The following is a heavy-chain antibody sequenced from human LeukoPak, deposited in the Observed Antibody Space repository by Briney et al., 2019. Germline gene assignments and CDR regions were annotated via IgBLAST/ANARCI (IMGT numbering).Heavy chain of an antibody. J-gene: IGHJ6*02. D-gene: IGHD3-3*01. CDR1: GGTFSSYA. V-gene: IGHV1-69*13. Sequence: SVKVSRKASGGTFSSYAISWVRQAPGQGLEWMGGIIPIFGTANYAQKFQGRVTITADESTSTAYMELSSLRSEDTAVYYCARGRGLRFLNLPMDVWGQGTTVTVSS. CDR2: IIPIFGTA. CDR3: ARGRGLRFLNLPMDV.